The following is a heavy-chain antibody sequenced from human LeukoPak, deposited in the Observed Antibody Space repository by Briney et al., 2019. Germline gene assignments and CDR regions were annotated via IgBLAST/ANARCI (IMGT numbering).Heavy chain of an antibody. CDR1: GFTFSNAW. D-gene: IGHD4-11*01. J-gene: IGHJ6*02. Sequence: GGSLRLSCAASGFTFSNAWMSWVRQAPGKGLEWVGRIKSKTDGGTTDYAAPVKGRFTISRDDSKNTLYPQMNSLKTEDTAVYYCTTDSDYPYYYGMDVWGQGTTVTVSS. V-gene: IGHV3-15*01. CDR2: IKSKTDGGTT. CDR3: TTDSDYPYYYGMDV.